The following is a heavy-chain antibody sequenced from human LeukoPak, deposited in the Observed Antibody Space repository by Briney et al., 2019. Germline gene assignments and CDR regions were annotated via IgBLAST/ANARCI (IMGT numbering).Heavy chain of an antibody. V-gene: IGHV4-38-2*02. J-gene: IGHJ6*03. Sequence: PSETLSLTCAVSGYSIRNGYYWGWIRQPPGKGPEWIGVIYHSGTTYYNPSLKSRVTISVDTSKNQFSLKLSFVTAADTAVYYCARESLSASFYDMDVWGKGTTVTVSS. CDR2: IYHSGTT. CDR3: ARESLSASFYDMDV. D-gene: IGHD4/OR15-4a*01. CDR1: GYSIRNGYY.